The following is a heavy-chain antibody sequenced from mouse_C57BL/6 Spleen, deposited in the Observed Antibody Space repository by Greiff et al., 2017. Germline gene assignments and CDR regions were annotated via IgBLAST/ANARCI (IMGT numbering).Heavy chain of an antibody. CDR1: GYTFTSYW. V-gene: IGHV1-69*01. CDR2: IDPSDSYT. J-gene: IGHJ3*01. D-gene: IGHD2-5*01. Sequence: VQLQQPGAELVMPGASVKLSCKASGYTFTSYWMHWVKQRPGQGLEWIGEIDPSDSYTNYNQKFKGKSTLTVDKSSSTAYMQLSSLTSGDSAVYYGARRGYSTPWFAYWGQGTLVTVSA. CDR3: ARRGYSTPWFAY.